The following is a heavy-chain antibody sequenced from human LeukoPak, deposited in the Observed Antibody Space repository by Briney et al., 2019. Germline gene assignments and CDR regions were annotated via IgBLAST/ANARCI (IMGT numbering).Heavy chain of an antibody. CDR1: GFNFNDYA. CDR3: AEATGDWYFDL. Sequence: QTGGSLRLSCAAYGFNFNDYAMHWVRQAPGKGLEWVSGISWNSGSKGYADSVKGRFTISRDNDKKSLYLQMNSLRPEDTALYYCAEATGDWYFDLWGRGTLVSVSS. V-gene: IGHV3-9*01. CDR2: ISWNSGSK. J-gene: IGHJ2*01. D-gene: IGHD7-27*01.